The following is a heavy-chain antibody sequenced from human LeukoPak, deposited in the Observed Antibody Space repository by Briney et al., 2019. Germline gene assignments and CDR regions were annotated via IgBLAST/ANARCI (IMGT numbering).Heavy chain of an antibody. CDR2: INPNSGGT. J-gene: IGHJ6*02. V-gene: IGHV1-2*02. Sequence: ASVKVSCEASGYTFTGYYMHWVRQAPGQGLEWMGWINPNSGGTNYAQKFQGRVTMTRDTSISTAYMELSRLRSDDTAVYYCAREGGATIFGVVAYYYGMDVWGQGTTVTVSS. CDR3: AREGGATIFGVVAYYYGMDV. D-gene: IGHD3-3*01. CDR1: GYTFTGYY.